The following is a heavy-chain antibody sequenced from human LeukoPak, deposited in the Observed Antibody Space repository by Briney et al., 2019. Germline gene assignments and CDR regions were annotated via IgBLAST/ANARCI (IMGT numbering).Heavy chain of an antibody. J-gene: IGHJ4*02. Sequence: GRSLRLSCAASEFAFSSYGMHWVRQAPAKGLEWVAVIWSDGSNKYYADSVKGRFTISRDNSKNTLYLQMNSLRDDDTAVYYCERDIGYFDHWGQGTLVTVSS. V-gene: IGHV3-33*01. D-gene: IGHD1-26*01. CDR3: ERDIGYFDH. CDR2: IWSDGSNK. CDR1: EFAFSSYG.